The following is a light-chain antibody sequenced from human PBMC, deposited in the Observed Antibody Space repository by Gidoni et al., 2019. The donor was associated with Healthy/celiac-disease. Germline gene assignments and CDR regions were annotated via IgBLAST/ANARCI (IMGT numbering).Light chain of an antibody. CDR1: QSVSSY. J-gene: IGKJ4*01. CDR3: QQRSNWLT. V-gene: IGKV3-11*01. CDR2: DAS. Sequence: EIVSTQSPATLSLSPGERATLSCRASQSVSSYSAWYQQKPGQAPRPLIYDASNRATGIPARFSGSGSGTDFTLTISSLEPEDFAVYYCQQRSNWLTFGGGTKVEIK.